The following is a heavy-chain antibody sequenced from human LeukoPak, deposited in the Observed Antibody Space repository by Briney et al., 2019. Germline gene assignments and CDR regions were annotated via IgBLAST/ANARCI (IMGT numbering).Heavy chain of an antibody. CDR3: ARTYSSSWYKHWYFDL. CDR2: ISAYNGNT. V-gene: IGHV1-18*01. J-gene: IGHJ2*01. Sequence: ASVKVSCKASGYTFTSYGISWVRQAPGQGLEWMGWISAYNGNTNYAQKLQGRVTMTTDTSTSTAYMELRSLRSDDTAMYYCARTYSSSWYKHWYFDLWGRGTLVTVSS. D-gene: IGHD6-13*01. CDR1: GYTFTSYG.